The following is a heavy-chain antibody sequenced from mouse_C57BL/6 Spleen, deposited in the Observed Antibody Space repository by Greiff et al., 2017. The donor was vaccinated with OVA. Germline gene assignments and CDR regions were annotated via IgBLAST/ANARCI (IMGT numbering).Heavy chain of an antibody. J-gene: IGHJ2*01. CDR2: INPNNGGT. CDR3: ARVLLPGWYYFDD. V-gene: IGHV1-18*01. D-gene: IGHD1-1*01. CDR1: GYTFTDYN. Sequence: VQLQQSGPELVKPGASVKIPCKASGYTFTDYNMDWVKQSHGKSLEWIGDINPNNGGTIYNQKFKGKATLTVDKSSSTAYMELRSLTSEDTAVYYCARVLLPGWYYFDDWGQGTTLTVSS.